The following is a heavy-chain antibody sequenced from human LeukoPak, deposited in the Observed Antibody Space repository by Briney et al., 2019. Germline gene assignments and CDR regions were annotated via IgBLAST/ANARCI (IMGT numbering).Heavy chain of an antibody. CDR2: ISSSGSTI. CDR3: GGGQARGIRYFDWLPHSDY. Sequence: GGSLRLSCAASGFTFSDYYMSWIRQAPGKGLEWVSYISSSGSTIYYADSVKGRFTISRDNAKNSLYLQMNSLRAEDTAVCYCGGGQARGIRYFDWLPHSDYWGQGTLVTVSS. V-gene: IGHV3-11*01. D-gene: IGHD3-9*01. CDR1: GFTFSDYY. J-gene: IGHJ4*02.